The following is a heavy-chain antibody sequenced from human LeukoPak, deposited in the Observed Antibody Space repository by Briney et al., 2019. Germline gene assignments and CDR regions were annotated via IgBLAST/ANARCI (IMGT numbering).Heavy chain of an antibody. CDR3: ARGGGYDFWSAYYFPA. Sequence: SETLSLTCTVSGATVSSYHWSWIRQPPGKGLEWIGYISYNGTTNYNPSLKSRVTISLDTSKNQFSLNLRSVTGVDTAVYFRARGGGYDFWSAYYFPAWGQGALVTVPS. J-gene: IGHJ4*02. D-gene: IGHD3/OR15-3a*01. CDR2: ISYNGTT. CDR1: GATVSSYH. V-gene: IGHV4-59*02.